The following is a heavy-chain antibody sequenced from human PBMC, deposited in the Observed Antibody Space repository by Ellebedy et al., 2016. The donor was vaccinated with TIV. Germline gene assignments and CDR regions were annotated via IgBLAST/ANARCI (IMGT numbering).Heavy chain of an antibody. CDR2: VSTRGNT. V-gene: IGHV4-4*07. J-gene: IGHJ4*02. CDR1: GDSLSSEF. D-gene: IGHD2-21*01. CDR3: ARKGGEHRGIDY. Sequence: MPSETLSLTCTVSGDSLSSEFWSWIRQPVGKGLEWIGRVSTRGNTNNNPNLMSRVSMSMDTSKNQFSLNLSSVTAADPAVYYLARKGGEHRGIDYWGQGIPVTVSS.